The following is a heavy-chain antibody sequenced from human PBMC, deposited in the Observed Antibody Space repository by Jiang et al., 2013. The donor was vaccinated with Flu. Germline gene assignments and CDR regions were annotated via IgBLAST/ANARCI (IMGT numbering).Heavy chain of an antibody. J-gene: IGHJ5*02. CDR2: ISYDGSNQ. D-gene: IGHD3-3*01. CDR3: AKDRVRYDFVFDP. CDR1: GFNFNNYG. V-gene: IGHV3-30*18. Sequence: VQLLESGGGVVQSGGSLRLSCAAAGFNFNNYGMHWVRQAPGKGLEWVAVISYDGSNQYYADSIKGRFTISRDNSKNTLSLQMSGVRAEDTAVYYCAKDRVRYDFVFDPWGQGTLVTVSS.